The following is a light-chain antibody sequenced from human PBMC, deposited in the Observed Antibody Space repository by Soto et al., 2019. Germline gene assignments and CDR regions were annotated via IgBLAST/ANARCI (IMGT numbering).Light chain of an antibody. V-gene: IGKV3-20*01. CDR1: QSVPSTY. CDR2: GTS. CDR3: QQFGNSPWT. Sequence: VLSQSPAILAFSPGERATVSCRASQSVPSTYFAWYQQKAGQPPRLLISGTSNRATGIPDRFSGSGSGTDFTLTISRLEPEDFAVYFCQQFGNSPWTFGQGTKVDIK. J-gene: IGKJ1*01.